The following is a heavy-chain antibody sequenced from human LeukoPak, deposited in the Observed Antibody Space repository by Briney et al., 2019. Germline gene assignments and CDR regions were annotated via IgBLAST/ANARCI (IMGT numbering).Heavy chain of an antibody. CDR3: ARGIRITMVRGVANLVYYYYYYMDV. Sequence: KASETLSLTCTVSGDSISSGDYYWSWIRQPPGKGLEWIGEINHSGSTNYNPSLKSRVTISVDTSKNQFSLKLSSVTAADTAVYYCARGIRITMVRGVANLVYYYYYYMDVWGKGTTVTVSS. CDR2: INHSGST. V-gene: IGHV4-39*07. CDR1: GDSISSGDYY. D-gene: IGHD3-10*01. J-gene: IGHJ6*03.